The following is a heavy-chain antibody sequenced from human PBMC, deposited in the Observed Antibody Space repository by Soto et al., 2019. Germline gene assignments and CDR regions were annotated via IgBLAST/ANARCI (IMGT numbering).Heavy chain of an antibody. Sequence: QVQLVQSGAEVKSAGSSVKVSCKASGDTFNFYSINWVRQAPGLGLEWVGRVNHILSMSNYAQRFQGRVPMTADKSTGVAHTQLRRLTSEDTAIYYWARNYGSGYRAFDSWAQGAPVTVSS. J-gene: IGHJ4*02. CDR3: ARNYGSGYRAFDS. CDR2: VNHILSMS. D-gene: IGHD3-10*01. CDR1: GDTFNFYS. V-gene: IGHV1-69*02.